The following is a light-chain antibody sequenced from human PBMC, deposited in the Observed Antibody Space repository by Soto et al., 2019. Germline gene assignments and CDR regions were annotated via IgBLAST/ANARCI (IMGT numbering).Light chain of an antibody. Sequence: DIQMTQSPSSMSSSVGDRVTITCRASQDISNYLAWYQQKPGKVPKLLIYATSSLLSGVPSRFSGSGSGTDFTLTITSLQPEDFSIYFCQQSDTMPYTFGQGTKVDIK. V-gene: IGKV1-39*01. CDR2: ATS. CDR1: QDISNY. J-gene: IGKJ2*01. CDR3: QQSDTMPYT.